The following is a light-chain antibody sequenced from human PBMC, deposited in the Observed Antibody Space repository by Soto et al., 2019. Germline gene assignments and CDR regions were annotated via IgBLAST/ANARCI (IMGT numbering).Light chain of an antibody. CDR1: SSTIGSNT. CDR2: SNN. Sequence: QSVLAQPPSASGAPGPRGTISFFWSSSTIGSNTVNWYQQLPGTAPKLLIYSNNQRPSGVPDRFSGSKSGTSASLAISGLQSEDEADCYCAAWDDSLNGYVFGTGTKVTVL. CDR3: AAWDDSLNGYV. V-gene: IGLV1-44*01. J-gene: IGLJ1*01.